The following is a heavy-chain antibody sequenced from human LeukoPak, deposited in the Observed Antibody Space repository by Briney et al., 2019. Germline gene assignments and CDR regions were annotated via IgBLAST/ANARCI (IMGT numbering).Heavy chain of an antibody. V-gene: IGHV1-18*01. J-gene: IGHJ4*02. Sequence: ASVKVSCKASGYTFTSYGISWVRQAPGQGLEWMGWISAYNGNTNYAQKLQGRVTMTTDTSTCTAYMELRSLRSDDTAVYYCARDRIYDYVWGSYLWDYWGQGTLVTVSS. CDR2: ISAYNGNT. CDR1: GYTFTSYG. CDR3: ARDRIYDYVWGSYLWDY. D-gene: IGHD3-16*02.